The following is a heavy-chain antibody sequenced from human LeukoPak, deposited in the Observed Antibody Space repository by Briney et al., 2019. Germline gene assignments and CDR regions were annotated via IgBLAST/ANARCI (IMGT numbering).Heavy chain of an antibody. V-gene: IGHV3-23*01. Sequence: GGSLRLSCAASGFTFSSYAMSWVRQAPGKGLEWVSAISGSGGSTYYADSVKGRLTISRDNSKNTLYLQMNSLRAEDTAVYYCAKASPGERHYYGMDVWGQGTTVTVSS. D-gene: IGHD7-27*01. J-gene: IGHJ6*02. CDR1: GFTFSSYA. CDR2: ISGSGGST. CDR3: AKASPGERHYYGMDV.